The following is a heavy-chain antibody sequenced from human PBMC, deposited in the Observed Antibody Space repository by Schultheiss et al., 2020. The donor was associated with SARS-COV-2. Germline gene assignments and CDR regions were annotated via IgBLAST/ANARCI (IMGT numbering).Heavy chain of an antibody. D-gene: IGHD4-23*01. CDR2: IYYSGST. Sequence: SETLSLTCTVSGGSISSGDYYWSWIRQPPGKGLEWIGYIYYSGSTYYNPSLKSRVTISVDTSKNQFSLKLSSVTAADTAVYYCAREDTVVMGGYFDYWGQGTLGTVS. V-gene: IGHV4-30-4*01. CDR1: GGSISSGDYY. CDR3: AREDTVVMGGYFDY. J-gene: IGHJ4*02.